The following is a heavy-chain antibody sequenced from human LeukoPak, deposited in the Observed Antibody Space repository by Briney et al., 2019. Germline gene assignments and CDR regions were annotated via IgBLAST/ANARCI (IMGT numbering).Heavy chain of an antibody. CDR2: INHNGST. CDR1: GGSFSGYY. J-gene: IGHJ6*02. D-gene: IGHD3-3*02. CDR3: ARASIGSQSYYYYYYGMDV. Sequence: SETLSLTCAVYGGSFSGYYWSWIRQPPGKGLEWIGEINHNGSTNYNPSLKSRVTISVDTSKNQFSLKLSSVTAADTAVYYCARASIGSQSYYYYYYGMDVWGQGTTVTVSS. V-gene: IGHV4-34*01.